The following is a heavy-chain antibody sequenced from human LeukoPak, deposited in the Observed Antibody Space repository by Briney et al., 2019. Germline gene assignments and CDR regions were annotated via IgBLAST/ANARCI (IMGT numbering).Heavy chain of an antibody. D-gene: IGHD6-13*01. Sequence: ASVKVSCKASGYTFTSYDINWVRQATGQGLEWMGRIIPILGIANYAQKFQGRVTITADKSTSTAYMELSSLRSEDTAVYYCASVAAAGEVWGQGTLVTVSS. J-gene: IGHJ4*02. CDR2: IIPILGIA. CDR1: GYTFTSYD. V-gene: IGHV1-69*04. CDR3: ASVAAAGEV.